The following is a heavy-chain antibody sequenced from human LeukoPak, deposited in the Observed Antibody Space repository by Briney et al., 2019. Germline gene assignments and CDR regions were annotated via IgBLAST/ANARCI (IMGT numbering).Heavy chain of an antibody. Sequence: PGGSLRLSCAASGFTFSSYAMSWVRQAPGKGLEWVSGISGSGGSTNYADSVKGRFTISRDNSKNTLYLQMNSLRAEDTAVYYCARARQQLVDYWGQGTLVTVSS. V-gene: IGHV3-23*01. D-gene: IGHD6-13*01. CDR2: ISGSGGST. CDR1: GFTFSSYA. J-gene: IGHJ4*02. CDR3: ARARQQLVDY.